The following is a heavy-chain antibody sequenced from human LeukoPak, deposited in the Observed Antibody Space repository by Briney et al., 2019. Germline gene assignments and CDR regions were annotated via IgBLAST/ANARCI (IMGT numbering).Heavy chain of an antibody. CDR3: ARGRTHSGTYYYGSGSRRYYYGMDV. J-gene: IGHJ6*02. Sequence: SETLSLTCAVYGGSFSGYYWSWIRQPPGKGLEWIGEINHSGSTNYNPSLKSRVTMSVDTSKNQFSLKPSSVTAADTAVYYCARGRTHSGTYYYGSGSRRYYYGMDVWGQGTTVTVSS. D-gene: IGHD3-10*01. CDR2: INHSGST. CDR1: GGSFSGYY. V-gene: IGHV4-34*01.